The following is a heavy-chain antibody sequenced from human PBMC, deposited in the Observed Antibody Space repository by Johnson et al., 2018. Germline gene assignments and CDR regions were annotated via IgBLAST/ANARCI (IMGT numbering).Heavy chain of an antibody. D-gene: IGHD3-9*01. J-gene: IGHJ1*01. CDR3: AKDGRLLRYFDWAFIFQH. Sequence: EVQLVETGGGLVHPGGSLRLSCAASGFTFSSYWMHWVRQAPGKGLVWVSRISSDGISTSYADSVKGGFTISRDNAKNTLYLQMNSLRAEDTAVYYCAKDGRLLRYFDWAFIFQHWGQGTLVTVSS. CDR2: ISSDGIST. CDR1: GFTFSSYW. V-gene: IGHV3-74*01.